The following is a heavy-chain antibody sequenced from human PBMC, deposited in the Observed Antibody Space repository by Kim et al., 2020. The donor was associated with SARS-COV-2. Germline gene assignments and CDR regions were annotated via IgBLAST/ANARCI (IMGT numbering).Heavy chain of an antibody. CDR1: GGSISSGGYY. CDR2: IYYSGST. V-gene: IGHV4-31*03. J-gene: IGHJ6*02. CDR3: AREYGSGSLYYYYYGMDV. Sequence: SETLSLTCTVSGGSISSGGYYWSWIRQHPGKGLEWIGYIYYSGSTYYNPSLKSRVTISVDTSKNQFSLKLSSVTAADTAVYYCAREYGSGSLYYYYYGMDVWGQGTTVTVSS. D-gene: IGHD3-10*01.